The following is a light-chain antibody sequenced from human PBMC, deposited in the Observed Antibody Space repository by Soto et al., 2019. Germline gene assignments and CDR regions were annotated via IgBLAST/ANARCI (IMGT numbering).Light chain of an antibody. J-gene: IGKJ4*01. CDR1: HDISDY. V-gene: IGKV1-33*01. Sequence: DVQMTQSPSSLSASVGDRVTITCQASHDISDYLNWYQYKPGEAPKLLIYDASKLEAGLPSRFSGRGSGTDFTFSISSLQPEDIDTYYCQQYDNVPLTLGGGTKVDIK. CDR3: QQYDNVPLT. CDR2: DAS.